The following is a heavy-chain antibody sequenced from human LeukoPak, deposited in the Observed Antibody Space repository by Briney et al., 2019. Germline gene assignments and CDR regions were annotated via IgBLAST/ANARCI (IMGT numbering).Heavy chain of an antibody. CDR2: IRSKAKNYAT. CDR1: GFTFSGSA. V-gene: IGHV3-73*01. Sequence: AGGSLRLSCAASGFTFSGSAMHWVRQASGQGLEWVGRIRSKAKNYATEYAASVKGRFTISRDDSTNMAYLQMNSLKTEDTAVYYCTTDLAVAAVLFGYWGQGTLVTVSS. D-gene: IGHD6-13*01. CDR3: TTDLAVAAVLFGY. J-gene: IGHJ4*02.